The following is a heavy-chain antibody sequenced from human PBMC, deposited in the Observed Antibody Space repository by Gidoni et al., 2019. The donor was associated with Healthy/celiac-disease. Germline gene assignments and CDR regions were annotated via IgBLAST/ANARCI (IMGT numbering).Heavy chain of an antibody. Sequence: QLQLQESGPGLVKPSETLSLTCTVSGGSISSSSYYWGWIRQPPGKGLEWIGSIYYRGSTYYNPSLKSRVTISVDTSKNQFSRKLSSVTAADTAVYYCARDSSGYSSSWYGGDAFDIWGQGTMVTVSS. D-gene: IGHD6-13*01. V-gene: IGHV4-39*07. J-gene: IGHJ3*02. CDR1: GGSISSSSYY. CDR3: ARDSSGYSSSWYGGDAFDI. CDR2: IYYRGST.